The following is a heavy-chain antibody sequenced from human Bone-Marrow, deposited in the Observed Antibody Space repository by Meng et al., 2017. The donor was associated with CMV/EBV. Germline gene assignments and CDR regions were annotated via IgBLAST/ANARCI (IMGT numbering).Heavy chain of an antibody. CDR1: GFTFDDYG. CDR3: ASYYCSSTSCYGMDV. J-gene: IGHJ6*02. CDR2: ISSSSSYI. D-gene: IGHD2-2*01. V-gene: IGHV3-21*01. Sequence: GESLKISCAASGFTFDDYGMSWVRQAPGKGLEWVSSISSSSSYIYYADSVKGRFTISRDNAKNSLYLQMNSLRAEDTAVYYCASYYCSSTSCYGMDVWGQGTTVTVSS.